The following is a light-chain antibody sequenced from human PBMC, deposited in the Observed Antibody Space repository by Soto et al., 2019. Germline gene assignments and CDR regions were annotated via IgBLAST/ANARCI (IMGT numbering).Light chain of an antibody. J-gene: IGKJ2*01. CDR1: QNINNY. CDR2: VAS. Sequence: DIQMTQSPSSLSASVGDRVTITCRASQNINNYLSWYQHKPGKAPKFLIYVASTLQSGVPSRFSGSGSGTDFTLTISSLQPEDFETYFCQQTYSSPYTFGPGTKVEIK. V-gene: IGKV1-39*01. CDR3: QQTYSSPYT.